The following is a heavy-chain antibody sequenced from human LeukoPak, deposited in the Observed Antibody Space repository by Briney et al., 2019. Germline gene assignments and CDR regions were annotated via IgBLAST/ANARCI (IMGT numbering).Heavy chain of an antibody. CDR2: INHSGST. J-gene: IGHJ4*02. D-gene: IGHD2-15*01. Sequence: SETLSLTCAVYGGSFSGYYWSWIRQPPGKGLEWIGEINHSGSTNYNPSLKGRVAISVDTSKNQFSLKLSSVTAAGTAVYYCARGMLRGRKAGYCSGGSCYSFADYWGQGTLVTVSS. V-gene: IGHV4-34*01. CDR3: ARGMLRGRKAGYCSGGSCYSFADY. CDR1: GGSFSGYY.